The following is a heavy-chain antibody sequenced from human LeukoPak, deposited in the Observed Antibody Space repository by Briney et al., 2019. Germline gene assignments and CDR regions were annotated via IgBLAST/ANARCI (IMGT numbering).Heavy chain of an antibody. CDR1: GYTFTSYD. D-gene: IGHD5-18*01. CDR2: MNPNSGNT. V-gene: IGHV1-8*03. Sequence: GASVKVSCKASGYTFTSYDINWVRQATGQGLEWMGWMNPNSGNTGYAQKFQGRVTITRNTSISTAYMELSSLRSEDTAVYYCARGYGYSYGVDYWGQGTLVTVSS. J-gene: IGHJ4*02. CDR3: ARGYGYSYGVDY.